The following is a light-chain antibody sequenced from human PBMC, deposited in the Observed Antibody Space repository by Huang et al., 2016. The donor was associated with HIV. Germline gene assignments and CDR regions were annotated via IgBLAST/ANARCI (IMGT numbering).Light chain of an antibody. CDR1: QYVSSN. CDR2: GAS. J-gene: IGKJ2*01. V-gene: IGKV3-15*01. Sequence: ERVMTQSPDTLSVSPGERATLYGRASQYVSSNLAWYQQKPGQAPRLLVYGASTRVIDIPARFSGSGSGTEFTLTISSLQSEDSAVYYCQQYNNWPRTFGQGTKLEIK. CDR3: QQYNNWPRT.